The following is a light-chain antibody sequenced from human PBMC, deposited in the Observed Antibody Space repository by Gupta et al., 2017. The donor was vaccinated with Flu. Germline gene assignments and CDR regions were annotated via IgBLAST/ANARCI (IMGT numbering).Light chain of an antibody. Sequence: SSVLTQPPSVAVAPGQTARITCGGNNIGSKSVHWYQQNPAQAPVLVVYDDSDRPSGIPERFSGSNSGTTATLTISRVEAGDEADYYCQVEDSSSDHQVFGTGTKITVL. J-gene: IGLJ1*01. V-gene: IGLV3-21*02. CDR3: QVEDSSSDHQV. CDR1: NIGSKS. CDR2: DDS.